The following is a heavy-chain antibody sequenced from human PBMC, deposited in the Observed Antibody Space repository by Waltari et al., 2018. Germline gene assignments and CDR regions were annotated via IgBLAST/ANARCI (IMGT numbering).Heavy chain of an antibody. J-gene: IGHJ4*02. D-gene: IGHD5-12*01. CDR1: GGTFRSYA. CDR3: ARGRGGYDSLCFDY. V-gene: IGHV1-69*04. CDR2: FIAILGIA. Sequence: QVQLVQSGAEVKKPGSSVKVPCKAPGGTFRSYAISWVRQAPGQGLEWMGGFIAILGIANDAQMYQGSVTITANESTSTAYMELSSLRSEDTAVYYCARGRGGYDSLCFDYWGQGTLVTVSS.